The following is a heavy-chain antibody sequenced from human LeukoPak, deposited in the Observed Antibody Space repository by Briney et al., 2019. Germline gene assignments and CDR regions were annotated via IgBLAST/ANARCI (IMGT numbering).Heavy chain of an antibody. V-gene: IGHV3-48*01. Sequence: GGSLRLSCAASGFRVSGYDLNWIRQAPGKGLEWIAYISISSSNIHYADSVRGRFTISRDNSKNTLYLQMNSLRAEDTAVYYCAITSMAVTGTLDYWGQGTLVTVSS. CDR3: AITSMAVTGTLDY. CDR1: GFRVSGYD. J-gene: IGHJ4*02. CDR2: ISISSSNI. D-gene: IGHD6-19*01.